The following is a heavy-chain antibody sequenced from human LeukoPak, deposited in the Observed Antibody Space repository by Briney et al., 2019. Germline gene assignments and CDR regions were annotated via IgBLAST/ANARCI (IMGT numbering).Heavy chain of an antibody. V-gene: IGHV3-21*01. CDR2: ISSSSTYI. CDR3: ARDYGGHGEYFDY. CDR1: GFTFSIYS. Sequence: KPGGSLRLSCAASGFTFSIYSMNWVRQAPGKGLEWVSSISSSSTYIYYPDSVKGRFTISRDNANNSLYLQMNSLRDEDTAIYHCARDYGGHGEYFDYWGQGTLVTVSS. D-gene: IGHD4-23*01. J-gene: IGHJ4*02.